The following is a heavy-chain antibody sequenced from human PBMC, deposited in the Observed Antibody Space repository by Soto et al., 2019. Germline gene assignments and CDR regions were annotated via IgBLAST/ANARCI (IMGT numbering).Heavy chain of an antibody. D-gene: IGHD4-4*01. CDR3: ARGRHRNPVY. J-gene: IGHJ4*02. V-gene: IGHV1-18*04. CDR2: IRGYNGDT. CDR1: GYTFINFG. Sequence: ASVKVSCKTSGYTFINFGITWVRQAPGQGLEWVGKIRGYNGDTNYAPKLQGRVTMTTDTSTSTAYLELSTLRSDDTAVYYCARGRHRNPVYWGQGTLVTVSS.